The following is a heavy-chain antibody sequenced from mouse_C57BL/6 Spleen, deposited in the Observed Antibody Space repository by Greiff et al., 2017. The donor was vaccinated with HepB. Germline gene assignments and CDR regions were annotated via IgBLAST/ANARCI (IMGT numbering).Heavy chain of an antibody. J-gene: IGHJ3*01. V-gene: IGHV1-76*01. Sequence: QVQLQQSGAELVRPGASVKLSCKASGYTFTDYYINWVKQRPGQGLEWIARIYPGSGNTYYNEKFKGKATLTAEKSSSTAYMQLSSLTSEDSAVYFCARAYVSSWFAYWGQGTLVTVSA. CDR3: ARAYVSSWFAY. CDR1: GYTFTDYY. D-gene: IGHD1-1*01. CDR2: IYPGSGNT.